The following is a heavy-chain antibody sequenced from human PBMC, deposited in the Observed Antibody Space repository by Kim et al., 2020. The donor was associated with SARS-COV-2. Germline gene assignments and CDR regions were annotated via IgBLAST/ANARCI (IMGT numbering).Heavy chain of an antibody. J-gene: IGHJ4*02. D-gene: IGHD1-26*01. CDR3: TTLRVYKYSGSSPLGY. V-gene: IGHV3-15*01. Sequence: VKGRFTISRDDSKNTLYLQMNSLKTEDTAVYYCTTLRVYKYSGSSPLGYWGQGTLVTVSS.